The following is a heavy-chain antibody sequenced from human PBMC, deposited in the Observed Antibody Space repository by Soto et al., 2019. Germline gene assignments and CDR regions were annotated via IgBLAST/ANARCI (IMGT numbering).Heavy chain of an antibody. CDR2: IYYSGST. Sequence: SETLSLTCTVSGGSISSYYWSWIRQPPGKGLEWIGYIYYSGSTNYNPSLKSRVTISVDTSKNQFSLKLSSVTAADTAVYYCARVGNSSSWDNYYYYYYMDVWGKGTTVTSP. V-gene: IGHV4-59*01. J-gene: IGHJ6*03. D-gene: IGHD6-13*01. CDR3: ARVGNSSSWDNYYYYYYMDV. CDR1: GGSISSYY.